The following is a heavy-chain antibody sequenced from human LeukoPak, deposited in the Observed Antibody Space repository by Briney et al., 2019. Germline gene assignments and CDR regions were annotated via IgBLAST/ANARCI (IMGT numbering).Heavy chain of an antibody. D-gene: IGHD6-6*01. J-gene: IGHJ3*02. CDR3: ARGEQLVYLASAFDI. Sequence: GGSLRLSCAASGFTFSSYAMHWVRQAPGKGLEYVSAISSNGGSTYYANSVKGRFTISRDNSKNTLYLQMGSLRTEDMAVYYCARGEQLVYLASAFDIWGQGTMVTVSS. CDR1: GFTFSSYA. CDR2: ISSNGGST. V-gene: IGHV3-64*01.